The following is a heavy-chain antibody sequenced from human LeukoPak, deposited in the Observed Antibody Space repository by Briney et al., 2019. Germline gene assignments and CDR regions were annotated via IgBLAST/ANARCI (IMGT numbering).Heavy chain of an antibody. D-gene: IGHD3-22*01. CDR3: ASELYYYDSSGYRIRREFDY. CDR1: GGSISSSSYY. CDR2: IYYSGST. V-gene: IGHV4-39*07. Sequence: PSETLSLTCTVSGGSISSSSYYWGWIRQPPGKGLEWIGSIYYSGSTYYNPSLKSRVTISVDTSKNQFSLKLSSVTAADTAVYYCASELYYYDSSGYRIRREFDYWGQRTLVTVSS. J-gene: IGHJ4*02.